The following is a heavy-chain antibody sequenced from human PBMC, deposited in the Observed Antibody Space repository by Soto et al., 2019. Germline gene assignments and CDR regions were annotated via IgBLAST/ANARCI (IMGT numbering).Heavy chain of an antibody. J-gene: IGHJ5*02. CDR1: GYTFTGYY. CDR2: INPNSGGT. CDR3: ARDSSSWYSGWFDP. V-gene: IGHV1-2*02. D-gene: IGHD6-13*01. Sequence: VKVSCKASGYTFTGYYMHWVRQAPGQGLEWMGWINPNSGGTNYAQKFQGRVTMTRDTSISTAYMELSRLRSDDTAVYYCARDSSSWYSGWFDPWGQGTLVTVSS.